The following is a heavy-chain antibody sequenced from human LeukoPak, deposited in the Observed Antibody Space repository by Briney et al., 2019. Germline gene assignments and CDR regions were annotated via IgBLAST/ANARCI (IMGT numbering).Heavy chain of an antibody. J-gene: IGHJ3*02. Sequence: PGGSLRLSCTASGFTFSSYEMNWVRQAPGKGLEWVSYISSSGSTIYYADSVKGRFTISRDNAKNSLYLQMNSLRAEDTAVYYCARDPDPGYCSSTSCYDDAFDIWGQGTMVTVSS. V-gene: IGHV3-48*03. CDR2: ISSSGSTI. CDR1: GFTFSSYE. CDR3: ARDPDPGYCSSTSCYDDAFDI. D-gene: IGHD2-2*01.